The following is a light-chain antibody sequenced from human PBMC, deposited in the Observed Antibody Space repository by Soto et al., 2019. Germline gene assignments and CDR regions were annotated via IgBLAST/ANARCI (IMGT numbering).Light chain of an antibody. V-gene: IGKV3-11*01. CDR3: QQRSDWPLT. Sequence: EIVLTQSPATLSLSPGERATLSCRASQSVKTYLAWYQQRPGQAPRLLMYDASNRATGIPARFSGRGSGTDFTLTIDSLEPEDFAVYYCQQRSDWPLTFGGGTKVEIK. J-gene: IGKJ4*01. CDR1: QSVKTY. CDR2: DAS.